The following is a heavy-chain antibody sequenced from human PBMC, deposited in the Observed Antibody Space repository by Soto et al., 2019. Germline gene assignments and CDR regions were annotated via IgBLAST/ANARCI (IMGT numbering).Heavy chain of an antibody. CDR1: GFTFTPYA. CDR3: VKDGDSISRNKPLDY. V-gene: IGHV3-23*01. J-gene: IGHJ4*02. CDR2: FSVRGDRT. D-gene: IGHD3-22*01. Sequence: EVQLLESGGGLVQPGGSLRLSCPASGFTFTPYAMSWVPQVPWKGLEWVSSFSVRGDRTFYADSVKGRFTSSRENSRNTLHLQMNSLRAEDTAVYYCVKDGDSISRNKPLDYWGQGTLVTVSS.